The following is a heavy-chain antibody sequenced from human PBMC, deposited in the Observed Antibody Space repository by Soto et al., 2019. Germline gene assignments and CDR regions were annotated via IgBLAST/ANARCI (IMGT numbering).Heavy chain of an antibody. CDR2: IYYSGST. CDR1: GGSISSSSYY. J-gene: IGHJ3*02. V-gene: IGHV4-39*01. Sequence: QLQLQESGPGLVKPSETLSLTCTVSGGSISSSSYYWGWIRQPPGKGLEWIGSIYYSGSTYYNPSLKSRVTISVDTSKNQFALKLSSVTAADTAVYYCARPHDSTRWAAFDIWGQGTMVTVSS. CDR3: ARPHDSTRWAAFDI. D-gene: IGHD3-22*01.